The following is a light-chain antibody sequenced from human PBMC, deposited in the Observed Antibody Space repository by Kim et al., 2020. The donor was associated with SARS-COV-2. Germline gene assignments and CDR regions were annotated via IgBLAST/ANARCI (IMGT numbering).Light chain of an antibody. CDR1: SSNIGAGTH. CDR3: QSYDRSLSGSGV. J-gene: IGLJ3*02. V-gene: IGLV1-40*01. CDR2: GNT. Sequence: VTISCSGSSSNIGAGTHVHCYQQLPGPAPTLLIFGNTNRPSGVPDRFSGSKSGTSASLAITGLQAEDEADYYCQSYDRSLSGSGVFGGGTQLTVL.